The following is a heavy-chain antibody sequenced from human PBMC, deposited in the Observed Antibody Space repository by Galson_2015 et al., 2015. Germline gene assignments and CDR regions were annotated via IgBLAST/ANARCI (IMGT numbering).Heavy chain of an antibody. Sequence: ALVKPTQTLTLTCTFSGFSLTTDGMRVSWIRQPPGKALEWLARIDWDDDKSYSTLLKTRLTISKDTSKNQVVLTMTNMDPVDTATYYCAGTLTTTGAFDIWGQGTMVTVSS. CDR2: IDWDDDK. V-gene: IGHV2-70*04. CDR1: GFSLTTDGMR. CDR3: AGTLTTTGAFDI. J-gene: IGHJ3*02. D-gene: IGHD3-3*01.